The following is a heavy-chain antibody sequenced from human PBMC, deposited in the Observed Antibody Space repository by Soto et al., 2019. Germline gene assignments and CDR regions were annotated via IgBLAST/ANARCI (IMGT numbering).Heavy chain of an antibody. V-gene: IGHV2-5*02. D-gene: IGHD3-10*01. CDR2: TYWDDDK. Sequence: SGPTLVNPTQTLTLTCTFSGFSLSTSGVGVGWIRQPPGKALEWLALTYWDDDKRYSPSLKSRLTITKDTSKNQVVLTMTNMDPVDTATYYCAHSGKVLWFGELLSLCYFDYWGQGTLVIVS. CDR3: AHSGKVLWFGELLSLCYFDY. J-gene: IGHJ4*02. CDR1: GFSLSTSGVG.